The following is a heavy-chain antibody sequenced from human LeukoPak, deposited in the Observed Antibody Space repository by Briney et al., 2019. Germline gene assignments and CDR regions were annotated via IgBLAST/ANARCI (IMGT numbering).Heavy chain of an antibody. CDR3: ARVTGPHPKPGLGYCSGGSCYIDY. D-gene: IGHD2-15*01. CDR2: ISYDGSNK. V-gene: IGHV3-30-3*01. J-gene: IGHJ4*02. Sequence: GGSLRLSCVASGFTFSSYAMHWVRQAPGKGLEWVAVISYDGSNKYYADSVKGRFTISRDNSKNTLYLQMNSLRAEDTAVYYCARVTGPHPKPGLGYCSGGSCYIDYWGQGTLVTVSS. CDR1: GFTFSSYA.